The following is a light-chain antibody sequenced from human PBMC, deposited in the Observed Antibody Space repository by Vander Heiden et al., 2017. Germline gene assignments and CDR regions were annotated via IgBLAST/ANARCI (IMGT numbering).Light chain of an antibody. Sequence: DIQMTQSPSTLSASVGDRVTITCRASQIISSWLAWYQQKPGKAPKLLIYDAFSLESGVPSRFSGSGSGTEFSLTISGLQPEDFAIYYCQQDHDYPYTFGQGTKVEIK. CDR2: DAF. CDR1: QIISSW. V-gene: IGKV1-5*01. CDR3: QQDHDYPYT. J-gene: IGKJ2*01.